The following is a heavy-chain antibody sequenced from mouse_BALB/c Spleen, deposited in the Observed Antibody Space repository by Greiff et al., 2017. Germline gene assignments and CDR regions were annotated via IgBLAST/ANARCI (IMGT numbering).Heavy chain of an antibody. J-gene: IGHJ4*01. D-gene: IGHD2-4*01. Sequence: DVKLVESGGGLVQPGGSLRLSCATSGFTFTDYYMSWVRQPPGKALEWLGFIRNKANGYTTEYSASVKGRFTISRDNSQSILYLQMNTLRAEDSATYYCAREDYDVTMDYWGQGTSVTVSS. CDR1: GFTFTDYY. CDR3: AREDYDVTMDY. CDR2: IRNKANGYTT. V-gene: IGHV7-3*02.